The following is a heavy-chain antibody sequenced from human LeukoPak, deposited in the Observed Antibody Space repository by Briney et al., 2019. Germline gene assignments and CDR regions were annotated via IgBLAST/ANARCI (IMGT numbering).Heavy chain of an antibody. CDR2: IGTAGGT. J-gene: IGHJ4*02. D-gene: IGHD3-22*01. Sequence: GGSLRLSCAASGFTFSSYDMHWVRQATGKGLEWVSAIGTAGGTYYPGSVKGRFTISRENAKNSLYLQMNSLRAGDTAVYYCARAAPDDSSGYWFDYWGQGTLVTVSS. CDR1: GFTFSSYD. V-gene: IGHV3-13*01. CDR3: ARAAPDDSSGYWFDY.